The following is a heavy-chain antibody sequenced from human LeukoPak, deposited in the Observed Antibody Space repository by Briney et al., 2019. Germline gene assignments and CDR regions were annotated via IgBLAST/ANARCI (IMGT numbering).Heavy chain of an antibody. V-gene: IGHV3-48*03. CDR2: ISSSGETT. D-gene: IGHD1-26*01. CDR1: GFTFNSHE. J-gene: IGHJ4*02. CDR3: ASLLGATAY. Sequence: TGGSLRLSCAASGFTFNSHEMDWVRQAPGRGLEFVSYISSSGETTYYADSVKGRFTISRDNAQNSVYLQMNSLRVEDTAVYYCASLLGATAYWGQGTLVTVSP.